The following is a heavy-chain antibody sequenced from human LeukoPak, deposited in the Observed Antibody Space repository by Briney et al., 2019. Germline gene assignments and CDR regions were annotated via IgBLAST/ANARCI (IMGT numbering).Heavy chain of an antibody. CDR1: GGTFSSYA. Sequence: ASVKVSCKASGGTFSSYAISWVRQAPGQGLEWMGGIFPIFGTANYAQKFQGRVTITADKSTSTAYMELSSLRSEDTAVYYCARVRDYYDSSGYYYGYWGQGTLVTVSS. CDR2: IFPIFGTA. J-gene: IGHJ4*02. V-gene: IGHV1-69*06. CDR3: ARVRDYYDSSGYYYGY. D-gene: IGHD3-22*01.